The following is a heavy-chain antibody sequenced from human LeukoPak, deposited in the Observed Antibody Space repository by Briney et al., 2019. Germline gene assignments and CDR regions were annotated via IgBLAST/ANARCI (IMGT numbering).Heavy chain of an antibody. Sequence: ASVKVSCKASGYSFVGYGITWVRQAPGQGLEWMGWFNPENGNTNYAQKVQGRVTMTADTSTSTSYMELSSLRSEDTAVYYCARGGDYYDSSGYEDPHDYWGQGTLVTVSS. CDR1: GYSFVGYG. CDR3: ARGGDYYDSSGYEDPHDY. D-gene: IGHD3-22*01. CDR2: FNPENGNT. V-gene: IGHV1-18*01. J-gene: IGHJ4*02.